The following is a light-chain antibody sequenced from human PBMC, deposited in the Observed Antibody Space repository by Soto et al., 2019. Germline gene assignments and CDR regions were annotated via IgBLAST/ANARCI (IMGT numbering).Light chain of an antibody. CDR2: EVS. Sequence: QSVLTHPASVSGSPGQSITISCTGTSSDVGGYNYVSWYQQHPGKAPKLMIYEVSNRPSGVSNRFSGSKSGNTASLTISGLQAEDEADYYCSSYTSSSTLVFGTGTKVT. CDR1: SSDVGGYNY. CDR3: SSYTSSSTLV. V-gene: IGLV2-14*01. J-gene: IGLJ1*01.